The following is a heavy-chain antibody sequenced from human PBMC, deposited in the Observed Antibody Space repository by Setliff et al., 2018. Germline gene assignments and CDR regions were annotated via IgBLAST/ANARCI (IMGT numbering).Heavy chain of an antibody. CDR2: IIPIFGTS. CDR3: ATDHMPASGTSAFDI. CDR1: GGTFSSYA. V-gene: IGHV1-69*05. J-gene: IGHJ3*02. Sequence: SVKVSCKASGGTFSSYAISWVRQAPGQGLEWMGGIIPIFGTSNYAQKFQARVTMTTDESTSTAYMELSSLTSEDTAVYYCATDHMPASGTSAFDIWGQGTVVTVSS. D-gene: IGHD6-13*01.